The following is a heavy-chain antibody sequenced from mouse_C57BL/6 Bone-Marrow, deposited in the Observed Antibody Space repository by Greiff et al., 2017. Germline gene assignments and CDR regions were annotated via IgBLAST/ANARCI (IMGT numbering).Heavy chain of an antibody. CDR3: ARRDYGSDQYYFDD. Sequence: VQLQQSGAELVRPGTSVKMSCKASGYTFTNYWIGWAKQRPGHGLEWIGDIYPGGGYPNYNEKFKGQATLTADKSSSTAYMQFSSLTSEDSAIYYGARRDYGSDQYYFDDWGQGTTLTVSS. CDR1: GYTFTNYW. J-gene: IGHJ2*01. V-gene: IGHV1-63*01. CDR2: IYPGGGYP. D-gene: IGHD1-1*01.